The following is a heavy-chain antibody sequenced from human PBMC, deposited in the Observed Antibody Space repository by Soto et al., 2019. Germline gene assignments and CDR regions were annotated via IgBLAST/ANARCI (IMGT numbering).Heavy chain of an antibody. CDR1: GGSISSGGYY. D-gene: IGHD1-26*01. CDR3: ARFQSTTTFSGVYSAFDY. J-gene: IGHJ4*02. Sequence: PSETLSLTCTVSGGSISSGGYYWSWIRQHPGKGLEWIGYIYYSGSTYYNPSLKSRVTISVDTSKNQFSLKLSSVTAADTAVYYFARFQSTTTFSGVYSAFDYWGQGTLVTVSS. V-gene: IGHV4-31*03. CDR2: IYYSGST.